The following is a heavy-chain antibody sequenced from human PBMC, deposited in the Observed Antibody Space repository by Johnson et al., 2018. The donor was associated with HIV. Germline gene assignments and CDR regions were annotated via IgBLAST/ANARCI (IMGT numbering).Heavy chain of an antibody. CDR2: KSLDGSNK. J-gene: IGHJ3*02. CDR1: GFTVSNYG. V-gene: IGHV3-30*03. CDR3: AREAGTAFDI. Sequence: QVQLVESGGGLIQPGGSLRLSCAASGFTVSNYGMHWVRQAPGKGLEWVAVKSLDGSNKKYADSVKGRFTISRDNSKNKLYLQMNSLRAEDTAVYYCAREAGTAFDIWGQGTMVTVSS.